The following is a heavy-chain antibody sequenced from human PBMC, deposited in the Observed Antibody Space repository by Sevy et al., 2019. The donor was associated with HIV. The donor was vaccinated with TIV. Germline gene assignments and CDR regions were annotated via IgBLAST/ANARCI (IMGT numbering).Heavy chain of an antibody. CDR3: ARDSNSGYYYYYAMDV. J-gene: IGHJ6*02. CDR2: ISYDGINK. CDR1: GFIFSNYA. Sequence: GGSLRLSCAASGFIFSNYAMQWVRQAPGKGLEWVAVISYDGINKYYADSVKGRCTISRDNSKNTLYVQMNSLRAEDTAVYYCARDSNSGYYYYYAMDVWGQGTTVTVSS. V-gene: IGHV3-30-3*01. D-gene: IGHD1-26*01.